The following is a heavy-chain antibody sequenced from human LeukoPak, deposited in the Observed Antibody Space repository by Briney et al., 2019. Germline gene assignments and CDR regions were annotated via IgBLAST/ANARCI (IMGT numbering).Heavy chain of an antibody. J-gene: IGHJ4*02. Sequence: SETLSLTCAVYGGSFSGYYWGWIRQPPGKGLEWIGEINHSGSTNYNPSLKSRVTISVDTSKNQFSLKLSSVTAADTAVYYCARGISSRGDYWGQGTLVTVSS. CDR3: ARGISSRGDY. V-gene: IGHV4-34*01. CDR2: INHSGST. CDR1: GGSFSGYY. D-gene: IGHD6-13*01.